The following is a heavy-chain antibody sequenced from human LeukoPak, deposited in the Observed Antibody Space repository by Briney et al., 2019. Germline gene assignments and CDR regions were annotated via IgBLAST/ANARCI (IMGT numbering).Heavy chain of an antibody. J-gene: IGHJ3*02. CDR3: ARVYYDSSGYYDAFDI. Sequence: GGSLRLSCASSGFTFGSYSMNWVRQAPGKGLEWVSYISSSSSTIYYADSVKGRFTISRDNAKNSLYLQMNSLRAEDTAVYYCARVYYDSSGYYDAFDIWGQGTMVTVSS. V-gene: IGHV3-48*01. CDR2: ISSSSSTI. D-gene: IGHD3-22*01. CDR1: GFTFGSYS.